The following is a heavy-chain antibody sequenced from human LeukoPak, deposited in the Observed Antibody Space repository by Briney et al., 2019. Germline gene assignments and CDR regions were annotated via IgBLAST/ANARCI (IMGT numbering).Heavy chain of an antibody. D-gene: IGHD3-10*01. CDR2: ISGDGGST. CDR1: GFSFSSHW. J-gene: IGHJ4*02. CDR3: AKNGIYGSGSYSPYFFDY. Sequence: GGSLRLSCAASGFSFSSHWMQWVRQAPGGGLVWVSAISGDGGSTYYGDSGRGRFTISRDNSKNTLHLQMRDLRADDTAVYYCAKNGIYGSGSYSPYFFDYWGQGTLVTVSS. V-gene: IGHV3-23*01.